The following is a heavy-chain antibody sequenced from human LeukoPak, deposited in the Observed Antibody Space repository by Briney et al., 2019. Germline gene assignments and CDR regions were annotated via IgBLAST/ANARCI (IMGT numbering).Heavy chain of an antibody. V-gene: IGHV3-21*01. CDR3: ARDKEPLYCSGGSCCLYYPGFSLDY. Sequence: GGSLRLSCAASGFTFSSYSMNWVRQAPGKGLEWVSSISSSSSYIYYADSVKGRFTISRDNAKNSLYLQMNSLRAEDTAVYYCARDKEPLYCSGGSCCLYYPGFSLDYWGQGTLVTVSS. CDR2: ISSSSSYI. D-gene: IGHD2-15*01. J-gene: IGHJ4*02. CDR1: GFTFSSYS.